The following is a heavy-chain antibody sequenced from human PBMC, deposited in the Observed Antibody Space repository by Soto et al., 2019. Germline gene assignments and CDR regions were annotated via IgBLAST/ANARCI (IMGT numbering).Heavy chain of an antibody. V-gene: IGHV3-23*01. D-gene: IGHD5-12*01. Sequence: GGSLRLSCAASGFTFSSYAMSWVRQAPGKGLEWVSAISGSGGSTYYADSVKSRFTISRDNSKNTLYLQMNSLRAEDTAVYYCAKAMVWVATSNYFDYWGQGTLVTVSS. CDR2: ISGSGGST. CDR1: GFTFSSYA. CDR3: AKAMVWVATSNYFDY. J-gene: IGHJ4*02.